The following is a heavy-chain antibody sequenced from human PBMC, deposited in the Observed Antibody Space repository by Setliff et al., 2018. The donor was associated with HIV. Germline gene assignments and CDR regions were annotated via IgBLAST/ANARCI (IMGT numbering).Heavy chain of an antibody. D-gene: IGHD6-13*01. CDR2: INPSDGGA. V-gene: IGHV1-46*01. CDR3: AKEYHTAATGTRVANYFDY. J-gene: IGHJ4*02. CDR1: GYTFTNYF. Sequence: EASVKVSCKASGYTFTNYFVHWVRQAPGQGLEWMGIINPSDGGADYVEKFQDRVTITRDTSTSTVYTEMSSLRSEDTAIYYCAKEYHTAATGTRVANYFDYWGQGTLVTVSS.